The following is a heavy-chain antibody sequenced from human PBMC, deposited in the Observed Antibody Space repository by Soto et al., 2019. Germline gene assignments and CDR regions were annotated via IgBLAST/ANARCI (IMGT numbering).Heavy chain of an antibody. D-gene: IGHD1-26*01. CDR2: ISAYNGNT. CDR3: GRSVGLSYGMDV. V-gene: IGHV1-18*01. Sequence: QVQLVQSGAEVKKPGASVKVSCKASGYIFASYGISWVRQAPGQGLEWMGWISAYNGNTNYAQQLQGRVTMSTDTATNTAYMELRSRRCDDTAVYYCGRSVGLSYGMDVWGQGTTVTVSS. J-gene: IGHJ6*02. CDR1: GYIFASYG.